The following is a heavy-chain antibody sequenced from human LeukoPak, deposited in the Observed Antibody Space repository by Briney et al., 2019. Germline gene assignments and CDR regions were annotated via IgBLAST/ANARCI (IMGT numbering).Heavy chain of an antibody. CDR3: ARDRDCGDGGCYPHFDY. D-gene: IGHD2-15*01. J-gene: IGHJ4*02. Sequence: GESLRLSCAASGFTFSSNWMSWVRQAPGKGLEWVANIRQDGSDKYYMDSVKGRFTISRDNAKNSLSLQINSLRVEDTAVYYCARDRDCGDGGCYPHFDYWGQGVRVTVSS. V-gene: IGHV3-7*01. CDR1: GFTFSSNW. CDR2: IRQDGSDK.